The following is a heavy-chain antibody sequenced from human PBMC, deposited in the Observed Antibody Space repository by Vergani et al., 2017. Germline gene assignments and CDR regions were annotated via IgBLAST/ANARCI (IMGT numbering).Heavy chain of an antibody. CDR3: ARPGSSSWYQVSWYFDL. Sequence: QVQLQESGPGLVKPSGTLSLTCAVSGYSISSGYYWGWIRQPPGKGLEWIGSIYHSGSTYYNPSLKSRVTISVDTSKNQFSLKLSSVTAADTAVYYCARPGSSSWYQVSWYFDLWGRGTLVTVSS. CDR2: IYHSGST. V-gene: IGHV4-38-2*01. CDR1: GYSISSGYY. D-gene: IGHD6-13*01. J-gene: IGHJ2*01.